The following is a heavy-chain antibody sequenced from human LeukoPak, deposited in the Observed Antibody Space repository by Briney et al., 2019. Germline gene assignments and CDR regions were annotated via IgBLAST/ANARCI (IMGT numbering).Heavy chain of an antibody. CDR2: INTDSGNP. V-gene: IGHV7-4-1*02. CDR1: GYSFNSQG. CDR3: ARDGDPSWYKLLRATNWFDP. J-gene: IGHJ5*02. Sequence: GASVKVSCKASGYSFNSQGMNWVRQAPGQGLEWMGWINTDSGNPTYAQGFTGRFVFSLDSSVSTAYLQISNLMPEDTAKYYCARDGDPSWYKLLRATNWFDPWGQGTLVTVSS. D-gene: IGHD6-13*01.